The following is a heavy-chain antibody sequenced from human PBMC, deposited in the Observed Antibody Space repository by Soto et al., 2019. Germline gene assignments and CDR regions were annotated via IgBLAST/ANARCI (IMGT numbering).Heavy chain of an antibody. D-gene: IGHD1-26*01. J-gene: IGHJ4*02. CDR1: GGTFSSYS. CDR2: IIPIFGTA. CDR3: ARDGGRHSGGIDY. V-gene: IGHV1-69*01. Sequence: QVQLVQSGAEVKKLGSSVKVSCKASGGTFSSYSVNWVRQAPGQGLEWMGEIIPIFGTANYAQKFPGRVTITADESTSTAYMELSSLRSEDTAVYYCARDGGRHSGGIDYWGQGTLVTVSS.